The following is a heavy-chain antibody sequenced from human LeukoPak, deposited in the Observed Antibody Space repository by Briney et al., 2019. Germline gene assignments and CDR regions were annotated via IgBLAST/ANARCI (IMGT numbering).Heavy chain of an antibody. Sequence: GGSLRLSCAASGFIFSSFGMHWVRQAPGKGLEWVAVISYDGSNKYYADSVKGRFTISRDNSKNTLYLQMNSLRAEDTAVYYCARDGVTGTYLRYYYYYYMDVWGKGTTVTVSS. J-gene: IGHJ6*03. CDR3: ARDGVTGTYLRYYYYYYMDV. CDR2: ISYDGSNK. D-gene: IGHD1-20*01. CDR1: GFIFSSFG. V-gene: IGHV3-30*19.